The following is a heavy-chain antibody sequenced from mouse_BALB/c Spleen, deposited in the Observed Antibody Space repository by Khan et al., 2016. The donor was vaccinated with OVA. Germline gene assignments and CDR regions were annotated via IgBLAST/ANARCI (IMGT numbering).Heavy chain of an antibody. Sequence: QVQLQQSGAELVRPGTSVKVSCKASGYAFTSYLIEWINQRPGQGLEWIGLINPGNGNTNYNEKFKGKATLTADKSSSTAYMQLSSLTSDDSAVYFCARSQLGLRFDYWGHGTTLTVSS. CDR3: ARSQLGLRFDY. V-gene: IGHV1-54*01. J-gene: IGHJ2*01. CDR1: GYAFTSYL. D-gene: IGHD3-1*01. CDR2: INPGNGNT.